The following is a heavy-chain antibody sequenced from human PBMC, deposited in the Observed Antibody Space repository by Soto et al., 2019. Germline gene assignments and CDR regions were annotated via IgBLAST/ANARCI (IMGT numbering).Heavy chain of an antibody. CDR1: GFTFEDYG. CDR2: ISYEGGDE. J-gene: IGHJ4*02. Sequence: GGSLRLSCAASGFTFEDYGVHWVRQAPGRGLEWVAVISYEGGDEFYADSVKDRFTISRDNSKNTLFLQMSSMRIEDTALYYCARNPTPKFDFWRASFDLWGQGTLVTVSS. D-gene: IGHD3-3*01. CDR3: ARNPTPKFDFWRASFDL. V-gene: IGHV3-30*03.